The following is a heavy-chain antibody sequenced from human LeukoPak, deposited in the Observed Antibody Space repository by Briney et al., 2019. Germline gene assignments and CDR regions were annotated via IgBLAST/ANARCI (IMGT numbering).Heavy chain of an antibody. J-gene: IGHJ6*02. Sequence: SETLSLTCTVSGGSISSYYWSWIRQPPGKGLEWIGYIYYSGSTNYNPSLKSRVTISVDTSKNQFSLKLSSVTAADTAVYYCARRVGYYYGMDVWGQGTTVSVPS. V-gene: IGHV4-59*08. CDR2: IYYSGST. CDR3: ARRVGYYYGMDV. D-gene: IGHD1-26*01. CDR1: GGSISSYY.